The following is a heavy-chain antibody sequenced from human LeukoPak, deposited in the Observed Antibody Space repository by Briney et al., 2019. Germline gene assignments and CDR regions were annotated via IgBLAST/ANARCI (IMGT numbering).Heavy chain of an antibody. J-gene: IGHJ4*02. CDR3: ARGPPHSSSWYDY. V-gene: IGHV4-59*01. D-gene: IGHD6-13*01. Sequence: SETLSLTCTVSGGSISSYYWSWIRQPPGKGLEWIGYIYYSGSTNYNPSLKSRVTISVDTSKNQFSLKLSSVTAADTAVYYCARGPPHSSSWYDYWGQGTLVTVSS. CDR2: IYYSGST. CDR1: GGSISSYY.